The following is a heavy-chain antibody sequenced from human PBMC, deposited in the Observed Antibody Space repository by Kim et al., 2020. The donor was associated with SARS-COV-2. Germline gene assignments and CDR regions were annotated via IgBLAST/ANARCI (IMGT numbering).Heavy chain of an antibody. Sequence: SETLSLTCTVSGDSISSSTYYWGWIRQPPGKGLEWIGSIFRDGRTQYNPSLKSRVTVFVDPSKNQFSLILTSVTAADTAVYYGARHDGSGRRSPSDYWG. CDR1: GDSISSSTYY. CDR2: IFRDGRT. CDR3: ARHDGSGRRSPSDY. J-gene: IGHJ4*01. D-gene: IGHD6-19*01. V-gene: IGHV4-39*01.